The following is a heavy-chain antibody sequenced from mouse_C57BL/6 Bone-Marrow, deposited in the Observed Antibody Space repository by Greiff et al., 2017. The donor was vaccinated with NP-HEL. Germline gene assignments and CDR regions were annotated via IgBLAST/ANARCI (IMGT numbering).Heavy chain of an antibody. CDR1: GYTFTDYN. Sequence: EVQLQQSGPELVKPGASVKIPCKASGYTFTDYNMDWVKQSHGKSLEWIGDINPNNGGTNYNQKFKGTATLTVDKSSSTAYMELSSLTSEDTAVYYCARRSYGSCCLDYWGQGTSVTVSS. CDR3: ARRSYGSCCLDY. D-gene: IGHD1-1*01. CDR2: INPNNGGT. V-gene: IGHV1-18*01. J-gene: IGHJ4*01.